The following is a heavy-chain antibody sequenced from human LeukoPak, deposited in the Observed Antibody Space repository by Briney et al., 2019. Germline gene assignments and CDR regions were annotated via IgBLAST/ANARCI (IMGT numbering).Heavy chain of an antibody. CDR3: ARVWFGGYAMDV. Sequence: PSETLSLTCAVSGYPLSSSNWWGWVRQPPGKGVEWVGYIYYSGSTDYNPSLKSRVTMSIDTSKNQFSLKVSSVTAVDTAVYYCARVWFGGYAMDVWGQGTTVTVSS. CDR1: GYPLSSSNW. J-gene: IGHJ6*02. D-gene: IGHD3-10*01. CDR2: IYYSGST. V-gene: IGHV4-28*03.